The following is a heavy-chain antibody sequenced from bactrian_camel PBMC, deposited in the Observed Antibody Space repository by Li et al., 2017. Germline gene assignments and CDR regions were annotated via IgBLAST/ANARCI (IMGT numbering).Heavy chain of an antibody. D-gene: IGHD7*01. J-gene: IGHJ4*01. CDR3: ARDVALVGAVTSLEQRAVNY. CDR2: IDTDGNP. V-gene: IGHV3S53*01. Sequence: HVQLVESGGGSVQAGGSLKLSCTAPPYIFGTCGMSWYRQAPGKERELVATIDTDGNPTYADSVKGRFTISQDTAVNTVYLQMNSLKSEDTGVYYCARDVALVGAVTSLEQRAVNYWGQGTQVTVS. CDR1: PYIFGTCG.